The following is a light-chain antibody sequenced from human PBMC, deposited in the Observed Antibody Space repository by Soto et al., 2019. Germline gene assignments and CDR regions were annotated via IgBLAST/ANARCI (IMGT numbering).Light chain of an antibody. V-gene: IGKV3-20*01. CDR1: QSISDT. J-gene: IGKJ5*01. CDR2: GAS. CDR3: QQYGYSPIT. Sequence: EIVMTQSPATLSVSPGGRATLSCRASQSISDTLAWYQQKPGQAPRLLIYGASSRATGSPDRFSGGGSGTDFTLTISRLEPEDFAVYYCQQYGYSPITFGQGTRLEIK.